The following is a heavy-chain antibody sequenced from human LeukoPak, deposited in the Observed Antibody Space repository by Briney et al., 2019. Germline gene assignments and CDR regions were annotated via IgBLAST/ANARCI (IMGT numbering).Heavy chain of an antibody. J-gene: IGHJ4*02. V-gene: IGHV4-39*01. CDR3: ARHVSPDYGDYTPFDY. CDR1: GGSISSSRYY. Sequence: SETLSLTCTVSGGSISSSRYYWGWIRQPPGKGLEWIGSIYYSGSTYYNPSLKGRVTISVDMSKNQFSLKLSSVTAADTAVYYCARHVSPDYGDYTPFDYWGQGTLVTVSS. D-gene: IGHD4-17*01. CDR2: IYYSGST.